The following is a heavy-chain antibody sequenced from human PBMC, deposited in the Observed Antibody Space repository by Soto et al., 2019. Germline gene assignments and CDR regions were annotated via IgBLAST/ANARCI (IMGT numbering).Heavy chain of an antibody. CDR1: GFTFSNAW. V-gene: IGHV3-15*07. CDR2: IKSKTDGGTT. D-gene: IGHD3-22*01. CDR3: ITDPMYYYDSSGYAAPGW. Sequence: GGSLRLSCAASGFTFSNAWMNWVRQAPGKGLEWVGRIKSKTDGGTTDYAAPVKGRFTISRDDSKNTPYLQMNSLKTEDTAVYYCITDPMYYYDSSGYAAPGWGGQGTLVTVSS. J-gene: IGHJ1*01.